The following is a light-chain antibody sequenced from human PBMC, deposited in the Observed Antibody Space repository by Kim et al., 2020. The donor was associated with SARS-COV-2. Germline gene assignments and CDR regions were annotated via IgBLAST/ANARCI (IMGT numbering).Light chain of an antibody. CDR3: QVWATDADHYV. CDR1: NIGVHS. V-gene: IGLV3-21*01. J-gene: IGLJ1*01. Sequence: SYELTQPPSVSVAPGQTARITCGGNNIGVHSVHWYQHKPGQAPVLVLYFYSDRPSRIPVRFSVSKSAYTATLTITRVEPGAEADYYCQVWATDADHYVFG. CDR2: FYS.